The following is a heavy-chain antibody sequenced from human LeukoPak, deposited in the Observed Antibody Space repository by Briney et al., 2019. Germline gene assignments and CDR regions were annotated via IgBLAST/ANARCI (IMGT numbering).Heavy chain of an antibody. D-gene: IGHD3-3*01. CDR2: IYSGGST. CDR1: GFTVSSDY. Sequence: GGSLRLSCAASGFTVSSDYMSWVRQASGKGLQWVSVIYSGGSTYYADSVKGRFTISRDNSKNTLYLQMNSLRAEDTAVYYCARGRVGDDFWSGYPNWFDPWGQGTLVTVSS. CDR3: ARGRVGDDFWSGYPNWFDP. V-gene: IGHV3-53*01. J-gene: IGHJ5*02.